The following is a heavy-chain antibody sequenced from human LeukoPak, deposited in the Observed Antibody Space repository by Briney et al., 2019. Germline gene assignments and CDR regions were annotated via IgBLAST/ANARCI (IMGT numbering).Heavy chain of an antibody. CDR2: IYYSGST. CDR3: ARDYQASGWYYFDY. Sequence: SQTLSLTWTVSGGSISSGGYYWSWIRQHPGKGLEWIGYIYYSGSTYYNPSLKSRVTISVDTSKNQFSLKLSSVTAADTAVYYCARDYQASGWYYFDYWGQGTLVTVSS. V-gene: IGHV4-31*02. CDR1: GGSISSGGYY. D-gene: IGHD6-19*01. J-gene: IGHJ4*02.